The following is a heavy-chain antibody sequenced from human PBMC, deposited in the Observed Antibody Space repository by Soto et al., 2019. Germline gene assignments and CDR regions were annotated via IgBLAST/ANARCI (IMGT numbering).Heavy chain of an antibody. D-gene: IGHD4-17*01. CDR3: AKDQMTTVTTRAFDI. Sequence: GGSPILSGASSGFPVSSYVMSWVRPAPGKGLEWVSAISGSGCSTYYADSVKGRFTISRDNSKNTLYLQMNSLRAEDTAVYYCAKDQMTTVTTRAFDIWGQGTMVTVSS. CDR2: ISGSGCST. CDR1: GFPVSSYV. J-gene: IGHJ3*02. V-gene: IGHV3-23*01.